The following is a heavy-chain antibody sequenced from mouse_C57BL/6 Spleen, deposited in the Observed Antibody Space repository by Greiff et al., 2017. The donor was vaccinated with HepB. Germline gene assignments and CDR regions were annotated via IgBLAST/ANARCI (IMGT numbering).Heavy chain of an antibody. CDR2: INPSTGGT. V-gene: IGHV1-42*01. CDR1: GYSFTGYY. J-gene: IGHJ1*03. CDR3: ARGDYFEGYFDV. Sequence: EVKLMESGPELVKPGASVKISCKASGYSFTGYYMNWVKQSPEKSLEWIGEINPSTGGTTYNQKFKAKATLTVDKSSSTAYMQLKSLTSEDSAVYYCARGDYFEGYFDVWGTGTTVTVSS. D-gene: IGHD1-1*01.